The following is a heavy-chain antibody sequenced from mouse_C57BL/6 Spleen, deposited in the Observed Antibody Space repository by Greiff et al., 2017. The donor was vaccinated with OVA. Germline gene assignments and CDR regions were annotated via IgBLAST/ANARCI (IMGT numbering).Heavy chain of an antibody. CDR2: IYPGDGDT. V-gene: IGHV1-80*01. CDR3: ARSPYYYGSSPYYYAMDY. D-gene: IGHD1-1*01. Sequence: QVQLQQSGAELVKPGASVKISCKASGYAFSSYWMNWVKQRPGKGLEWIGHIYPGDGDTNYNGKFKGKATLTAHKSSSTAYMQLSSLTSEDSAVYFCARSPYYYGSSPYYYAMDYWGQGTSVTVSS. J-gene: IGHJ4*01. CDR1: GYAFSSYW.